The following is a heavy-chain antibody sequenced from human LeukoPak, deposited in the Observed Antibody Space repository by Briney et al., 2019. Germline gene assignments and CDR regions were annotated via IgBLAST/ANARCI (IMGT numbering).Heavy chain of an antibody. D-gene: IGHD3-22*01. V-gene: IGHV3-7*04. Sequence: GGSLRPSCAASGFTFSTYWMSWVRQAPGKGLEWVANIKQDGSEKYYVDSVKGRFTISRDNARKSLYLQMNSLRAEDTAVYYCARACVYYDSSGCDYWGQGTLVTVSS. CDR1: GFTFSTYW. J-gene: IGHJ4*02. CDR3: ARACVYYDSSGCDY. CDR2: IKQDGSEK.